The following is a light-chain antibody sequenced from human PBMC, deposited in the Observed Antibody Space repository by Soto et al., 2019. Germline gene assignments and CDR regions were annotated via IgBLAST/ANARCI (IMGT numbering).Light chain of an antibody. Sequence: EILMTQSPATLSVSPMEIATLSFRASQNINNNLAWYQQKPGQAPRLLIYDASSRATGIPDRFSGSGSGTDFTLTITYLQSEDFAVYYCQHYGTSIIFGQGTRLEIK. J-gene: IGKJ5*01. V-gene: IGKV3D-15*01. CDR3: QHYGTSII. CDR2: DAS. CDR1: QNINNN.